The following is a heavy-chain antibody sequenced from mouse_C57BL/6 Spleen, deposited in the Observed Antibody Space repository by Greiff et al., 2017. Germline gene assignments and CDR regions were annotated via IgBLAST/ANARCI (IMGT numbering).Heavy chain of an antibody. CDR3: AWALTGRGSFAY. CDR2: IYPGNGDT. D-gene: IGHD4-1*01. J-gene: IGHJ3*01. Sequence: QVQLKQSGAELVRPGASVKMSCKASGYTFTSYTMHWVKQTPRQGLEWIGAIYPGNGDTSYNQTFKGKATLTVDKSSSTACMQLSSLTSEDSAVYCCAWALTGRGSFAYWGQGTLVTVSA. CDR1: GYTFTSYT. V-gene: IGHV1-12*01.